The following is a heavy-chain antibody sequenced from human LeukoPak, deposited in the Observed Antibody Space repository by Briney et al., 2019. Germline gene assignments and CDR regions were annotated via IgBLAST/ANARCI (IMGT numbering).Heavy chain of an antibody. V-gene: IGHV3-21*01. J-gene: IGHJ4*02. CDR3: ARDSYGSSGYYYVSDY. D-gene: IGHD3-22*01. CDR2: ISSSSSYI. Sequence: GGSLRLSCAASGFTFSSYSMNWVRQAPGKGLEWVSSISSSSSYIYYADSVKGRFTISRDNAKNSLSLQMNSLRDEDTAVYYCARDSYGSSGYYYVSDYWGQGTLVTVSS. CDR1: GFTFSSYS.